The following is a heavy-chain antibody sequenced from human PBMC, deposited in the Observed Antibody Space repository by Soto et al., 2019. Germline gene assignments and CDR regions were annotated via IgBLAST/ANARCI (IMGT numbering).Heavy chain of an antibody. CDR3: ARCRQYYDILTGSYYYYGMDV. CDR1: GFTVSSNY. D-gene: IGHD3-9*01. Sequence: GGSLRLSCAASGFTVSSNYMSWVRQAPGKGLEWVSVIYSGGSTYYADSVKGRFTISRDNSKNTLYLRMNSLRAEDTAVYYCARCRQYYDILTGSYYYYGMDVWGQGTTVTVSS. V-gene: IGHV3-53*01. J-gene: IGHJ6*02. CDR2: IYSGGST.